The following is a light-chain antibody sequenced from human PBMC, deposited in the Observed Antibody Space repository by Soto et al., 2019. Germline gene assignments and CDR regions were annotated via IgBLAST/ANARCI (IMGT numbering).Light chain of an antibody. Sequence: EIVMTQSPATLSLSPGERAALSCRASQSIKSELAWYQQKPGQPPRLLIYGASTRATGVPARFTGSESGSECTLTSSGLQSADFAVYYCQQGHNWPLTFGQGTRLEI. CDR1: QSIKSE. CDR3: QQGHNWPLT. V-gene: IGKV3-15*01. CDR2: GAS. J-gene: IGKJ2*01.